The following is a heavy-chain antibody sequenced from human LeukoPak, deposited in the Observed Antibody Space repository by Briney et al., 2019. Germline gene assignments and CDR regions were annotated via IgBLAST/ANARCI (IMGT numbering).Heavy chain of an antibody. CDR1: GGSISSSSYY. Sequence: PSETLSLTCTVSGGSISSSSYYWGWIRQPPGKGLEWIGSIYYSGSTYYNPSLKSRVTISVDTSKNQFSLKLSSVTAADTAVYYCARTLAVAGLSRFDYWGQGTLVTVSS. V-gene: IGHV4-39*01. D-gene: IGHD6-19*01. J-gene: IGHJ4*02. CDR3: ARTLAVAGLSRFDY. CDR2: IYYSGST.